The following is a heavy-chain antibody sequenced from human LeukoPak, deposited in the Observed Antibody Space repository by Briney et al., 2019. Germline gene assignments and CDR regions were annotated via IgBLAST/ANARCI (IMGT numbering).Heavy chain of an antibody. V-gene: IGHV3-7*03. Sequence: GGSLRLSCAASGFTFSSYWMSWVRQAPGKGLEWVANIKQDGSEKYYVDSVKGRFTISRDNAKNSLYLQMNSLRAEDTAVYYCAKERSGWYYDYWGQGTLVTVSS. D-gene: IGHD6-19*01. J-gene: IGHJ4*02. CDR3: AKERSGWYYDY. CDR1: GFTFSSYW. CDR2: IKQDGSEK.